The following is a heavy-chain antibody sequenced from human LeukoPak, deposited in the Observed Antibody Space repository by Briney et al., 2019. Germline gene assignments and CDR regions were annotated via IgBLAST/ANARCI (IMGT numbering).Heavy chain of an antibody. J-gene: IGHJ4*02. CDR2: IRTKTEGGAT. D-gene: IGHD6-13*01. Sequence: WIRQPPGKGLEWNGRIRTKTEGGATDYAAPVTGIFTISRDDAKNTLYLQMNSLKTEDTAVYYCTSGIGTIDFWGQGTLVTVSS. V-gene: IGHV3-15*01. CDR3: TSGIGTIDF.